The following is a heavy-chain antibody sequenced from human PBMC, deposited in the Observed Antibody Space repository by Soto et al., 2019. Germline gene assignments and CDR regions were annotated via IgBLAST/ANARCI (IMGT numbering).Heavy chain of an antibody. CDR2: MNSDGSIT. V-gene: IGHV3-74*01. CDR1: GFAFSNHW. J-gene: IGHJ4*02. CDR3: TREYSVGPTSYDY. D-gene: IGHD1-26*01. Sequence: GGSLRLSCAASGFAFSNHWMHWVRQAPGEGLVWVARMNSDGSITSYAGSVKGRFTISRDNAKKTVYLQMNSLRAEDTAVYYRTREYSVGPTSYDYWGQGTVVTVSS.